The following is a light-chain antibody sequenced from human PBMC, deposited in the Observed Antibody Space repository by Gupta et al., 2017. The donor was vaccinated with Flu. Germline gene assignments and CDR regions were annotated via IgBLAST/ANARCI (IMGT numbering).Light chain of an antibody. V-gene: IGLV1-40*01. CDR3: QSYDNNRSGCI. CDR1: SPNIGAGYD. J-gene: IGLJ2*01. Sequence: QSGLTQPPSRSGAPGQTVTISCTGTSPNIGAGYDVHWYQQLPGAAPRLLIYGNNNRPSGVPDRFSGSRSAASASLAITGLQAEDEADYFCQSYDNNRSGCIFAGGTKLTVL. CDR2: GNN.